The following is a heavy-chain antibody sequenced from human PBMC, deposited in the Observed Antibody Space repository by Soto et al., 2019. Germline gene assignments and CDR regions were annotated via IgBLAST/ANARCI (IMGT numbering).Heavy chain of an antibody. J-gene: IGHJ6*02. CDR2: ISYDGSNK. V-gene: IGHV3-30-3*01. CDR1: GFTFSSYA. D-gene: IGHD7-27*01. CDR3: ARAPNPSYGMDV. Sequence: GGSLRLSCAASGFTFSSYAMHWVRQAPGKGLEWVAVISYDGSNKYYADSVKGRFTISRDNSKNTLYLQMNSLRAEDTAVYYYARAPNPSYGMDVWGQGTTVTVSS.